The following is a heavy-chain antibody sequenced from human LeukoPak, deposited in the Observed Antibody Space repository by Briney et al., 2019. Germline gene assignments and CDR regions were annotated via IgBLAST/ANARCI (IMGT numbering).Heavy chain of an antibody. CDR3: ASGRRSGYYYYYYMDV. Sequence: GGSLRLSCAASGFTFSSYAMSWVRQAPGKGLEWVSAISGSGGSTYYADSVKGRFTISRDNSKNTLYLQMNSLRAEDTAVYYCASGRRSGYYYYYYMDVWGKGTTVTVSS. D-gene: IGHD2-15*01. CDR2: ISGSGGST. V-gene: IGHV3-23*01. CDR1: GFTFSSYA. J-gene: IGHJ6*03.